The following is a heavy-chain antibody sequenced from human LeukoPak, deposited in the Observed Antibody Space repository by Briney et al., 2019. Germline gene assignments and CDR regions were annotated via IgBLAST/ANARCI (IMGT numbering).Heavy chain of an antibody. Sequence: ASVKVSCKASGYTFTGYYMHWARQAPGQGLEWMGWVNPNSGGTNYAQKLQGRVTMTRDTSISTAYMELSRLRSDDTAVYYCARDRLRDGMDVWGQGTTVTVSS. CDR1: GYTFTGYY. D-gene: IGHD5-24*01. J-gene: IGHJ6*02. V-gene: IGHV1-2*02. CDR2: VNPNSGGT. CDR3: ARDRLRDGMDV.